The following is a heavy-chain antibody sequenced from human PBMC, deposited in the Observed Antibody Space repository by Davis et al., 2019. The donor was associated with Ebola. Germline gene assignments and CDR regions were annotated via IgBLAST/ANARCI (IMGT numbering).Heavy chain of an antibody. V-gene: IGHV4-34*01. J-gene: IGHJ4*02. CDR2: INHSGST. CDR3: ARGPAPSIAAAGIRDAPLGTYYFDY. CDR1: GGSFSGYY. D-gene: IGHD6-13*01. Sequence: MPSETLSLTCAVYGGSFSGYYWSWIRQPPGKGLEWIGEINHSGSTNYNPSLKSRVTISVDTSQNQFSLKLSSVTPADTAVYYCARGPAPSIAAAGIRDAPLGTYYFDYWGQGTLVTVSS.